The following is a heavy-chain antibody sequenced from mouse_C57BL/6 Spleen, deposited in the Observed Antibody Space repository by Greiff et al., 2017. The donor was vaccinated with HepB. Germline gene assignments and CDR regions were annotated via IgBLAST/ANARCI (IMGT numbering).Heavy chain of an antibody. D-gene: IGHD1-1*01. CDR1: GFTFSDYG. CDR2: ISSGSSTI. V-gene: IGHV5-17*01. J-gene: IGHJ1*03. CDR3: ARRDGSSYGWYFDV. Sequence: EVMLVESGGGLVKPGGSLKLSCAASGFTFSDYGMHWVRQAPEKGLEWVAYISSGSSTIYYADTVKGRFTISRDNAKNTLFLQMTSLRSEDTAMYYCARRDGSSYGWYFDVWGTGTTVTVSS.